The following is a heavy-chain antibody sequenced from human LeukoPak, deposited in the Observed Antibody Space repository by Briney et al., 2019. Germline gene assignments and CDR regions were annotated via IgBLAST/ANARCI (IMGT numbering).Heavy chain of an antibody. V-gene: IGHV4-39*01. Sequence: PSETLSLTCTVSGGSISSSSYYWGWLRQPPGKGLEWIGSIYYSGSTYYNPSLKSRVTISVDTSKNQFSLKLSSVTAADTAVYYCARLVAARYYFDYWGQGTLVTVSS. CDR3: ARLVAARYYFDY. CDR1: GGSISSSSYY. CDR2: IYYSGST. D-gene: IGHD6-13*01. J-gene: IGHJ4*02.